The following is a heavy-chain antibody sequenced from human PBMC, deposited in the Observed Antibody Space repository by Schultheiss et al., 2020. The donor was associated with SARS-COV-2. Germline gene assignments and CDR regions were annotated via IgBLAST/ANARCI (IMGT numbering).Heavy chain of an antibody. Sequence: GASLRLSCAASGFTFSSYAMSWVRQAPGKGLEWVSAISGSGGSTYYADSVKGRFTISRDNSKNTLYLQLNSLRAEDTAVDYCAISGGIISSGWYRLRPSGVYGMDVWGQGTTVTV. V-gene: IGHV3-23*01. CDR1: GFTFSSYA. J-gene: IGHJ6*02. CDR3: AISGGIISSGWYRLRPSGVYGMDV. D-gene: IGHD6-19*01. CDR2: ISGSGGST.